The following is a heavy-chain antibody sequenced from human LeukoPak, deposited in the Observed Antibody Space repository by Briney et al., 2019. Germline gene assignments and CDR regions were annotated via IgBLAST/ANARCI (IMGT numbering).Heavy chain of an antibody. CDR3: ARTPYGYYDFWSGYLKLYYFDY. Sequence: SETLSLTCTVSGGSISSYYWSWIRQPAGKGLEWIGRIYTSGSTNYNPSLKSRVTISVDTSKNQFSLKLSSVTAADTAVYYCARTPYGYYDFWSGYLKLYYFDYWGQGTLVTVSS. CDR2: IYTSGST. J-gene: IGHJ4*02. V-gene: IGHV4-4*07. D-gene: IGHD3-3*01. CDR1: GGSISSYY.